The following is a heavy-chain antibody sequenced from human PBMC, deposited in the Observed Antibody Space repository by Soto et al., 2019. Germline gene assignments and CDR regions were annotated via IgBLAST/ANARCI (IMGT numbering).Heavy chain of an antibody. J-gene: IGHJ6*02. CDR3: ARSGYSYGYVDYYYGMDV. D-gene: IGHD5-18*01. V-gene: IGHV4-59*01. CDR1: GFSISSYY. Sequence: SATLAITCTFSGFSISSYYWSWIRQPPGKGLEWIGYIYYSGSTNYNPSLKSRVTISVDTSKNQFSLKLSSVTAADTAVYYCARSGYSYGYVDYYYGMDVWGQGTTVTVSS. CDR2: IYYSGST.